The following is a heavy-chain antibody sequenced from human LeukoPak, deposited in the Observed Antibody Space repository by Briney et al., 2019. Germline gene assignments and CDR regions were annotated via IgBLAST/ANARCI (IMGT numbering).Heavy chain of an antibody. Sequence: GGSLRLSCAASGFTFSNYPMSWVRQAPGKGLEWVSAISGSGGSTYYADSVKGRFTVSRDNSKNTLYLQMNSLRAEDTAVYYCAKDQIVVVPAALDYWGQGTLVTVSS. CDR1: GFTFSNYP. V-gene: IGHV3-23*01. D-gene: IGHD2-2*01. J-gene: IGHJ4*02. CDR3: AKDQIVVVPAALDY. CDR2: ISGSGGST.